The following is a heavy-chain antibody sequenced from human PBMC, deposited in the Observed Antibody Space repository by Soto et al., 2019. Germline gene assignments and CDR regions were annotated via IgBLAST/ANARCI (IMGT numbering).Heavy chain of an antibody. CDR1: GFTFSRYG. V-gene: IGHV3-21*06. Sequence: SGGSLRLSCAASGFTFSRYGMNWLRHAPRKGREGVAFISVRTSYVNYADAVKGRFSTTRSNAKNFRYLEMYGLRTEYTAVYYCGRDLSEGGIVNWFESWGQGTLVTVSS. J-gene: IGHJ5*01. CDR2: ISVRTSYV. CDR3: GRDLSEGGIVNWFES. D-gene: IGHD1-26*01.